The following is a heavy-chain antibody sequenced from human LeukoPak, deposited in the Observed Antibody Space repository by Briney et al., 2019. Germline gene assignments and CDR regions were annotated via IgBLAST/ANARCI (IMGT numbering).Heavy chain of an antibody. CDR3: ARVGSIAARPGYYYYYMDV. CDR1: GGSISSYY. V-gene: IGHV4-59*01. D-gene: IGHD6-6*01. CDR2: IYYSGST. Sequence: SETLSLTCTVSGGSISSYYWSWIRQPPGKGLEWIGYIYYSGSTNYNPSLKSRVTISVDTSKNQFSLKLSSVTAADTAVYYCARVGSIAARPGYYYYYMDVWGKGTTVTVSS. J-gene: IGHJ6*03.